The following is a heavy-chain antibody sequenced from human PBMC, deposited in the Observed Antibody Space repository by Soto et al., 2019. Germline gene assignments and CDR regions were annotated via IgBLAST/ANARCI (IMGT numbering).Heavy chain of an antibody. CDR2: INAGNGNT. CDR1: GYTFTDYA. D-gene: IGHD1-1*01. J-gene: IGHJ6*02. V-gene: IGHV1-3*01. CDR3: VRDIWGWNGIFYFYGMDV. Sequence: ASVKVSCKASGYTFTDYAMHWVRQAPGQRLEWMGWINAGNGNTIYSQNFQGRVTITRDTSAATAYMELSSLRSEDTAVYYCVRDIWGWNGIFYFYGMDVWGQGTTVTVSS.